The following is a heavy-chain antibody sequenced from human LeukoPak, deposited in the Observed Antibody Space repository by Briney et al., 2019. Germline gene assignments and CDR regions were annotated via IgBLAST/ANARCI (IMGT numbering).Heavy chain of an antibody. CDR3: ARGSGWYEAGDFDY. CDR1: GGTFSSYA. D-gene: IGHD6-19*01. CDR2: IIPIFGTA. J-gene: IGHJ4*02. V-gene: IGHV1-69*05. Sequence: ASVKVSCKASGGTFSSYAISWVRQAPGQGLEWMGGIIPIFGTANYAQKFQGRVTITTDESTSTAYMELSSLRSEDTAVYYCARGSGWYEAGDFDYWGQGTLVTVSS.